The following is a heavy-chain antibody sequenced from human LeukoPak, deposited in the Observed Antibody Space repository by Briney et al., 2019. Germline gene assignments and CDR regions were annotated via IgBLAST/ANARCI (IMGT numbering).Heavy chain of an antibody. J-gene: IGHJ4*02. Sequence: SETLSLTCTVSGGSISSSSYYWGWIRQPPGKGLEWIGSIYYSGSTYYNPSLKSRVTISVDTSKNQFSLKLSSVTAADTAVYYCARQRTKYSYGYYFDYWGQGTLVTVSS. D-gene: IGHD5-18*01. CDR2: IYYSGST. CDR1: GGSISSSSYY. V-gene: IGHV4-39*01. CDR3: ARQRTKYSYGYYFDY.